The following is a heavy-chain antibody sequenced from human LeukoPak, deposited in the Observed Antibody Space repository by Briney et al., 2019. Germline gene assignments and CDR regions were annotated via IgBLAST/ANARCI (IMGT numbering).Heavy chain of an antibody. CDR1: GGSISSYY. CDR2: IYYSGST. Sequence: SETLSLTCTVSGGSISSYYWSWIRQPPGKGLEWIGYIYYSGSTNYNPSLKSRVTISVDTSKNQFSLRLSSVTAADTAVYYCARRANSGFDAFDIWGQGTMVTVSS. V-gene: IGHV4-59*01. D-gene: IGHD3-22*01. CDR3: ARRANSGFDAFDI. J-gene: IGHJ3*02.